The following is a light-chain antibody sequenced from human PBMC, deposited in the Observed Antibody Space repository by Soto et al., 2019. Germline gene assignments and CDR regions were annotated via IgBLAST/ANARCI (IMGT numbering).Light chain of an antibody. V-gene: IGLV2-14*03. J-gene: IGLJ1*01. Sequence: QSVLTQPGSVSGSPGQSITISCAGSSXDIGGYNYVSWYQQHPGKAPKLMIFDVSNRPSGVSNRFSGSKSGNTASLTISGLRAGDEADYYCSSFTSSFTHVFGTGTKVNFL. CDR3: SSFTSSFTHV. CDR2: DVS. CDR1: SXDIGGYNY.